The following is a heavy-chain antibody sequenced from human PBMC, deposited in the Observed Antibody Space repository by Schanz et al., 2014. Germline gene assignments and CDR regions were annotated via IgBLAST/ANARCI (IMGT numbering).Heavy chain of an antibody. Sequence: QVQLVESGGGLVKPGGSLRLSCAASGLTFSDYYMSWIRQAPGKGLEWVSYISSSSSYTNYADSVKGRFTISRDSSKNTLYLQMNSLRADDTAVYYCAKSKSQLPLFDYWGQGTLVAVSS. CDR1: GLTFSDYY. V-gene: IGHV3-11*05. CDR3: AKSKSQLPLFDY. CDR2: ISSSSSYT. D-gene: IGHD2-21*01. J-gene: IGHJ4*02.